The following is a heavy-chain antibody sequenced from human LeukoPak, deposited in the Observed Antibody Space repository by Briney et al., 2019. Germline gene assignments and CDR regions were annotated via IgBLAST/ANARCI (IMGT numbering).Heavy chain of an antibody. Sequence: GGSLRLSCAASGFTFSNAWMSWVRQAPGKGLEWVGRIKSKTDGGTTDYAAPVKGRFTISRDDSKNTLYLQMNSLKTEDTAVYYCANGYCSSTSCYPNWFDPWGQGTLVTVSS. CDR2: IKSKTDGGTT. CDR3: ANGYCSSTSCYPNWFDP. V-gene: IGHV3-15*01. J-gene: IGHJ5*02. D-gene: IGHD2-2*03. CDR1: GFTFSNAW.